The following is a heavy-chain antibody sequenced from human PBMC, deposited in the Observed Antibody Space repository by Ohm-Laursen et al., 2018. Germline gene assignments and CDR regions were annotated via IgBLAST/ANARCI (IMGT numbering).Heavy chain of an antibody. CDR3: ARDKRASSGTNPLWY. CDR2: ISAYNGNT. CDR1: GYIFTTYG. D-gene: IGHD6-19*01. V-gene: IGHV1-18*01. Sequence: VASVKVSCKTSGYIFTTYGISWVRQAPGQGLEWMGWISAYNGNTNYAQKLQGRVTMTTDTSTSTAYMELRSLRSDDTAVYYCARDKRASSGTNPLWYWGQGTLVTVSS. J-gene: IGHJ4*02.